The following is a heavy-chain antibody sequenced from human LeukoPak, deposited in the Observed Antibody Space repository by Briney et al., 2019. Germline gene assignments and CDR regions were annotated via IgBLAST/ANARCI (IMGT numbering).Heavy chain of an antibody. CDR2: INPSGGST. CDR1: GYTFTNYY. D-gene: IGHD1-26*01. CDR3: ARASGSYWWFDS. V-gene: IGHV1-46*01. J-gene: IGHJ5*01. Sequence: ASVKVSCKASGYTFTNYYMHWVRQAPGQGLEWMGIINPSGGSTSYAQKFQGSVTMTRDTSISTVYMELSRLRSDDTAVYYCARASGSYWWFDSWGQGTLVTVSS.